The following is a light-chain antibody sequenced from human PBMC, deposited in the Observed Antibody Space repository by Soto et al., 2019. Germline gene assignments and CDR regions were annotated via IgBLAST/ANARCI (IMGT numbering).Light chain of an antibody. CDR1: QRLLHSNGYNY. Sequence: DIVTTQSPLSLPVTPGEQASISCRSSQRLLHSNGYNYLDWYLQMPGQSPQLLIYLGSKRGSGVPDRFSGRGSGTDFTLKISRVEDEYVGVYYFMESLQGWTSGQGTKVDIK. CDR2: LGS. CDR3: MESLQGWT. J-gene: IGKJ1*01. V-gene: IGKV2-28*01.